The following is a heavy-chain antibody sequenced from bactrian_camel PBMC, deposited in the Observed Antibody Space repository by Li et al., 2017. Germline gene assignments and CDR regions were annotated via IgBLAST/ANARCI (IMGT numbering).Heavy chain of an antibody. V-gene: IGHV3S53*01. CDR3: AARSVGWCPLFEHWLGKRAYTPGGYFAN. J-gene: IGHJ4*01. Sequence: HVQLVESGGGSVMPGGSLRLSCVASDPDVSEYCLGWFRQAPGKEREGVATFYSDGTTYVCADSVMGRFTISQDSAKKTVYLQMNSLKPEDTAMYYCAARSVGWCPLFEHWLGKRAYTPGGYFANWGQGTQVTVSS. D-gene: IGHD1*01. CDR2: FYSDGTT. CDR1: DPDVSEYC.